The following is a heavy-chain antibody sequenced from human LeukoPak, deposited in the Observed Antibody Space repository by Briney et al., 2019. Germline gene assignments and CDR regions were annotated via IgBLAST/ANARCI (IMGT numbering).Heavy chain of an antibody. CDR3: TTGYYDFWSGYLYYFGY. V-gene: IGHV3-15*01. CDR2: IKSKTDGGTT. Sequence: GGSLRLSCAASGFTFSSYWMSWVRQAPGKGLEWVGRIKSKTDGGTTDYAAPVKGRFTISSDDSKNTLYLQMNSLKTEDTAVYYCTTGYYDFWSGYLYYFGYWGQGTLVTVSS. D-gene: IGHD3-3*01. CDR1: GFTFSSYW. J-gene: IGHJ4*02.